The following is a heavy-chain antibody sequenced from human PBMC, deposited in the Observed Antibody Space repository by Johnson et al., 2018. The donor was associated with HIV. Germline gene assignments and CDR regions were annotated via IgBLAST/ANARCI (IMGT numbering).Heavy chain of an antibody. CDR3: AKGRGSYGGAFDI. Sequence: VQLVESGGGVVQPGRSLRLSCAASGFTFSSYGMHWVRQAPGKGLEWVAFIRYDGSNKYYVDSVKGRFTISRDNAKNSLYLQMNSLRAEDTALYYCAKGRGSYGGAFDIWGQGTMVTVSS. J-gene: IGHJ3*02. V-gene: IGHV3-30*02. D-gene: IGHD4-23*01. CDR1: GFTFSSYG. CDR2: IRYDGSNK.